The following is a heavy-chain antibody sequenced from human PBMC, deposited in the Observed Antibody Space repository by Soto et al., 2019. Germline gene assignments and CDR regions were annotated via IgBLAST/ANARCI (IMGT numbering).Heavy chain of an antibody. J-gene: IGHJ4*02. CDR1: GFTFDDYA. V-gene: IGHV3-9*01. Sequence: EVQLEESGGDWVQAGRSLRLSCAASGFTFDDYAMHWVRQVPGKGLEWLAGINWNGATILYADSVRGRFTISRDNHKNSLFLQMNSLRGDDTALYYCVKPSETLSLAPPLDFWGQGTLVNVSS. CDR2: INWNGATI. CDR3: VKPSETLSLAPPLDF. D-gene: IGHD2-15*01.